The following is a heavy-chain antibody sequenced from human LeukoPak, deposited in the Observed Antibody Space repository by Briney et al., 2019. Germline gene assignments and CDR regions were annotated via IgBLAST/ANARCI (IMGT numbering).Heavy chain of an antibody. Sequence: GGSLRLSCAASGFTFSSYAMSWVRQAPGKGLEWVAVILYDGSNQYYAEPVKGRFTISRDNSKNTLYLQMNSLRAEDTAVYYCAQRGGLDYWGQGTLVTVSS. CDR3: AQRGGLDY. J-gene: IGHJ4*02. V-gene: IGHV3-30*04. CDR1: GFTFSSYA. D-gene: IGHD3-16*01. CDR2: ILYDGSNQ.